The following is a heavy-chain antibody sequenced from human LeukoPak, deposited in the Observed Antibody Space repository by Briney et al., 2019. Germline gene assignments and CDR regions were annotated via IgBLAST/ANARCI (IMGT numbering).Heavy chain of an antibody. J-gene: IGHJ4*02. CDR3: ARDFSPVAGPRGYFDY. D-gene: IGHD6-19*01. CDR1: GGTFSSYA. CDR2: IIPILGIA. Sequence: SVKVSCKASGGTFSSYAISWVRQAPGQGLEWMGRIIPILGIANYAQKFQGRVTITADKSTSTAYMELSSLRSEDTAVYYCARDFSPVAGPRGYFDYWGQGTLVTVPS. V-gene: IGHV1-69*04.